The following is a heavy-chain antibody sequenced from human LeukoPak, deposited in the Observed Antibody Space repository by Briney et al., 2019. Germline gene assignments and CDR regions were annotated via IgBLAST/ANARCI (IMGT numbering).Heavy chain of an antibody. Sequence: PGGSLRLSCAASGFTFSSYTMNWVRQAPGKGLEWISYISRTGTTIYYADSVKGRFTVSRDNAKNSLFLQMDSLRAEDTAVYYCARDRRPSVYGGLDNWGQGTLVTVSS. CDR2: ISRTGTTI. D-gene: IGHD4/OR15-4a*01. CDR3: ARDRRPSVYGGLDN. J-gene: IGHJ4*02. V-gene: IGHV3-48*04. CDR1: GFTFSSYT.